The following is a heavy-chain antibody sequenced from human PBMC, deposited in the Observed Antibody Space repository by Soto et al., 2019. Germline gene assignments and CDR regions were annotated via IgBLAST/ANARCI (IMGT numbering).Heavy chain of an antibody. CDR1: GGTFSSYA. D-gene: IGHD2-15*01. CDR3: ARGMDIVVVVAATRYYYGMDV. CDR2: SIPIFGTA. J-gene: IGHJ6*02. V-gene: IGHV1-69*01. Sequence: QVQLVQSGAEVKKPGSSVKVSCKASGGTFSSYAISWVRQAPGQGLEWMGGSIPIFGTANYAQKFQGRGMITADESTSTDYMELSSLRSEDTAVYYCARGMDIVVVVAATRYYYGMDVWGQGTTVTVSS.